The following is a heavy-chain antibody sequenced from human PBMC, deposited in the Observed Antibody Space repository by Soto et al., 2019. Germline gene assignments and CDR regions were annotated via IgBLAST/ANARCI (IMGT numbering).Heavy chain of an antibody. Sequence: GGSLRLSCAASGFTFSIYAMTWVRQAPGKGLECVSGIYGSGAGIEYADSVKGRFTISRDNSKNTLYLQMNSLRAEDTAVYYCAKDAVSGDGLWLMDHWGQGNLVTVSS. J-gene: IGHJ4*02. D-gene: IGHD2-21*02. CDR2: IYGSGAGI. CDR1: GFTFSIYA. CDR3: AKDAVSGDGLWLMDH. V-gene: IGHV3-23*05.